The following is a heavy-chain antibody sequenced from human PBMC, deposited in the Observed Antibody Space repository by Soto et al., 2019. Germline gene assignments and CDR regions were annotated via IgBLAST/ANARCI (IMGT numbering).Heavy chain of an antibody. D-gene: IGHD1-1*01. CDR1: GVSISDDSY. J-gene: IGHJ5*01. CDR3: ARDPYKPMSCLSWFDS. Sequence: SETLSLTCTVSGVSISDDSYCSWIRQTPGKGLEWIGYIYHTGNTYYNPSLRSRVSISVDKYKSQFSLKLISVKAADTAVYFCARDPYKPMSCLSWFDSWLQGTLGTVAS. V-gene: IGHV4-30-4*01. CDR2: IYHTGNT.